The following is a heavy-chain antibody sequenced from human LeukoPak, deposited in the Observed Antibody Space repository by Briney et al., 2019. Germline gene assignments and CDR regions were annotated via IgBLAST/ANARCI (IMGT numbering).Heavy chain of an antibody. J-gene: IGHJ6*03. CDR3: ARGPSGCSSTSCYYYYYYMDV. CDR1: GYTFTGYD. CDR2: MNPNSGNT. D-gene: IGHD2-2*01. V-gene: IGHV1-8*01. Sequence: GASVKVSCKASGYTFTGYDINWVRQATGQGLEWMGWMNPNSGNTGYAQKFQGRVTMTRNTSISTAYMELSSLRSEDTAVYYCARGPSGCSSTSCYYYYYYMDVWGKGTTVTVSS.